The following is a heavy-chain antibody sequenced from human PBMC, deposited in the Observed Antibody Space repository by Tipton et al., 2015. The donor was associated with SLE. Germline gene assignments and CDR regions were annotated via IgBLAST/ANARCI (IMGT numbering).Heavy chain of an antibody. J-gene: IGHJ4*02. V-gene: IGHV4-59*12. CDR2: IYHTGST. CDR1: GDSISSYY. CDR3: ARFDVLLWFRGFDY. Sequence: TLSLTCTVSGDSISSYYWSWIRQPPGKGLEWIGYIYHTGSTNYNPSLKSRVTISVDTSKNQFSLKLSSVTAADTAVYYCARFDVLLWFRGFDYWGQGTLVTVSS. D-gene: IGHD3-10*01.